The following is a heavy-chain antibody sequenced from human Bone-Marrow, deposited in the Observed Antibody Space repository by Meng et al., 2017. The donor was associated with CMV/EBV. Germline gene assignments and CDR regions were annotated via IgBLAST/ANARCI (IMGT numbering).Heavy chain of an antibody. V-gene: IGHV1-2*06. CDR2: INPKSAGT. Sequence: QVQLVQAGSEAKKPGAEVKVSCKASGYTFVGHYIHWVRQAPGQGLEWMGRINPKSAGTDYVEKFQGRVTMTRDTSNTIVYMELSRLTADDTAVYYCTRTWIDSFTPDFDYWGQGSLVTVSS. J-gene: IGHJ4*02. CDR3: TRTWIDSFTPDFDY. D-gene: IGHD2-2*03. CDR1: GYTFVGHY.